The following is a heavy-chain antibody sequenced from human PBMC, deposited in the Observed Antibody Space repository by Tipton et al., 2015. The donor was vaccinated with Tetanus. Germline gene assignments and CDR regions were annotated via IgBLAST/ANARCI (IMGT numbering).Heavy chain of an antibody. V-gene: IGHV4-59*01. D-gene: IGHD3-3*01. CDR3: ARANYDFPKKGPFDS. J-gene: IGHJ4*02. CDR1: GGSISSYY. CDR2: IYYSGST. Sequence: TLSLTCTVSGGSISSYYWSWIRQPPGKGLEWIGYIYYSGSTNYNPPRKSRVTISVDTSKNQISLKLSSVTAADTAVYYCARANYDFPKKGPFDSWGQGTLVIVSS.